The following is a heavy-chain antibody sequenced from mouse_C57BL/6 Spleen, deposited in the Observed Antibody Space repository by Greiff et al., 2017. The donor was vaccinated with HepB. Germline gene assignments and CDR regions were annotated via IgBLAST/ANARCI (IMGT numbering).Heavy chain of an antibody. V-gene: IGHV1-82*01. CDR3: ARRRRGSSYLYYAMDY. CDR1: GYAFSSSW. D-gene: IGHD1-1*01. J-gene: IGHJ4*01. Sequence: QVQLQQSGPELVKPGASVKISCKASGYAFSSSWMNWVKQRPGKGLEWIGRIYPGDGDTNYNGKFKGKATLTADKSSSTAYMQLSSLTSEDSAVYFCARRRRGSSYLYYAMDYWGQGTSVTVSS. CDR2: IYPGDGDT.